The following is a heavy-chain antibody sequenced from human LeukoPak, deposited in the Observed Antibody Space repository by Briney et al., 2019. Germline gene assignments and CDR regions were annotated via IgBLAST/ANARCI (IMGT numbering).Heavy chain of an antibody. CDR2: ISWNSGNI. CDR3: AKDSSSWYSEFDY. V-gene: IGHV3-9*01. CDR1: GFTFDDYA. Sequence: PGGSLRLSCAASGFTFDDYAMHWVRQAPGKGLEWVSGISWNSGNIGYADSVKGRFTIPRDNAKTSLYLQMNSLRAEDTALYYCAKDSSSWYSEFDYWGQGTLVTVYS. D-gene: IGHD6-13*01. J-gene: IGHJ4*02.